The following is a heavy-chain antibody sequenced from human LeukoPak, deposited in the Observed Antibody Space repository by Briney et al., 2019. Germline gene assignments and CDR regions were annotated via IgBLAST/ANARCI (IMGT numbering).Heavy chain of an antibody. D-gene: IGHD6-19*01. Sequence: SQTLSLICTVSGGSISSYSWNWIRQSPGKGLEWVGYISHSGTTSYNSSLKSRVTISVDTSKNQLSLKLTSVTAADTAVYYCARWDDSAWGFGNWGPGTLVTVSS. CDR3: ARWDDSAWGFGN. V-gene: IGHV4-59*08. CDR1: GGSISSYS. J-gene: IGHJ4*02. CDR2: ISHSGTT.